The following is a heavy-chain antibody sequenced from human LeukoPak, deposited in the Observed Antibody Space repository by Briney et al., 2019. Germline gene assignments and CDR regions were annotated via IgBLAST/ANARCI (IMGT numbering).Heavy chain of an antibody. D-gene: IGHD3-16*02. CDR3: ARLIMITFGGVIVRYYFDY. CDR1: GGSISSSSYY. Sequence: SETLSLTCTVPGGSISSSSYYWGWIRQPPGKGLEWIGSIYYSGSTYYNPSLKSRVTISVDTSKNQFSLKLSSVTAADTAVYYCARLIMITFGGVIVRYYFDYWGQGTLVTVSS. J-gene: IGHJ4*02. CDR2: IYYSGST. V-gene: IGHV4-39*01.